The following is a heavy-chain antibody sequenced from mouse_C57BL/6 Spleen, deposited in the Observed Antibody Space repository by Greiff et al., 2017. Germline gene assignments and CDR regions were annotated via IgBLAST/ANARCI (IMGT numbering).Heavy chain of an antibody. Sequence: EVKLVESGGGLVKPGGSLKLSCAASGFTFSDYGMHWVRQAPEKGLEWVAYISSGSSTIYYADTVKGRFTISRDNAKNTLFLQMTSLRSEDTAMYYCAREGGYDDADVWGTGTTVTVSS. CDR1: GFTFSDYG. V-gene: IGHV5-17*01. D-gene: IGHD2-2*01. CDR2: ISSGSSTI. J-gene: IGHJ1*03. CDR3: AREGGYDDADV.